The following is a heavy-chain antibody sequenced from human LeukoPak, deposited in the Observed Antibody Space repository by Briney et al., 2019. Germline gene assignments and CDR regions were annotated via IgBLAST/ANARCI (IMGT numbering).Heavy chain of an antibody. J-gene: IGHJ1*01. CDR3: APECSGGSCYFRYFQH. CDR1: GFTFCNAW. Sequence: GGSLRLSCAASGFTFCNAWMSWVRHAPGKGVECVGRIKRKTEGGTTDYAARAKGRFTNSRDESKNTLYLQMNNLKTEDTAVYYCAPECSGGSCYFRYFQHWGEGALVTVSS. V-gene: IGHV3-15*01. CDR2: IKRKTEGGTT. D-gene: IGHD2-15*01.